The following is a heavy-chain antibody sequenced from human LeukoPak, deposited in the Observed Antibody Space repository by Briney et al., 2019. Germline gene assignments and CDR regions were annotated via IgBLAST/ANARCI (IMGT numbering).Heavy chain of an antibody. CDR1: GGTFSSYA. CDR3: ARDAEHCSSTSCYRGYFDY. D-gene: IGHD2-2*02. V-gene: IGHV1-69*05. CDR2: IIPIFGTA. J-gene: IGHJ4*02. Sequence: ASVKVSCKASGGTFSSYAISWGRQAPGQGLEWRGGIIPIFGTANYAQKFQGRVTITTDESTSTAYMELSSLRSEDTAVYYCARDAEHCSSTSCYRGYFDYWGQGTLVTVSS.